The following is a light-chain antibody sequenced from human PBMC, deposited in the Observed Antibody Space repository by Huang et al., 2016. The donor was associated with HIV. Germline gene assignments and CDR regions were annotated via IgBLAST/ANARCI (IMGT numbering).Light chain of an antibody. CDR1: QSVRNN. Sequence: EIVMTQSPATLSVSPGERATLSCRSSQSVRNNLAWYQQRPGQAPRRLIYGESTRTTGVPARLSGTGSDTEFNLTISSMQSEDFAIYYCQHHNNWPPYTFGQGTRLEIK. J-gene: IGKJ2*01. CDR3: QHHNNWPPYT. V-gene: IGKV3-15*01. CDR2: GES.